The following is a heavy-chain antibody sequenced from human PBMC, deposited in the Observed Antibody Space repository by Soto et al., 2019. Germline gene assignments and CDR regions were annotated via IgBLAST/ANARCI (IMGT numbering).Heavy chain of an antibody. CDR1: GFSLSNARMG. V-gene: IGHV2-26*01. CDR3: ARNVDPPVWFDP. J-gene: IGHJ5*02. CDR2: IFSNDEK. Sequence: QVTLKESGPVLVKPTETLTLTCTVSGFSLSNARMGVSWIRQPPGKALEWLAHIFSNDEKSYSTSLKSRPTISKDTSKSQVVLTMTNMDPVDTATYYCARNVDPPVWFDPWGQGTLVTVSS. D-gene: IGHD5-12*01.